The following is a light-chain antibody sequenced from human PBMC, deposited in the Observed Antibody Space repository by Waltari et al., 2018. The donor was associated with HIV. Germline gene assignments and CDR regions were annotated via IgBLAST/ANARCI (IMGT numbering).Light chain of an antibody. J-gene: IGKJ4*01. CDR1: QSLLHSNGYNY. CDR3: MQALEIPLT. V-gene: IGKV2-28*01. CDR2: LAS. Sequence: DIVMTQPLFFLPGSPGEPASVSCRSSQSLLHSNGYNYLNWYMQKPGQSPQLLIYLASHRASGVPDRFSGSGSGTDFTLHIKRVEADDVGLYYCMQALEIPLTFGGGTKVEIK.